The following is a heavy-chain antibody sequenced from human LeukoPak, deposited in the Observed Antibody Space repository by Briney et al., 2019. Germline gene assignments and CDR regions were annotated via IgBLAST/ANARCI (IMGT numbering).Heavy chain of an antibody. CDR3: ARGGATKTHYFDY. CDR1: GYTFTSYA. CDR2: VIPILGLP. D-gene: IGHD1-26*01. J-gene: IGHJ4*02. V-gene: IGHV1-69*04. Sequence: SVKVSCKASGYTFTSYAISWVRQAPGQGLEWMGRVIPILGLPNYAQKFQGRVTITADKSTGTAYMELSSLRSEDTAVYYCARGGATKTHYFDYWGQGTLVTVSS.